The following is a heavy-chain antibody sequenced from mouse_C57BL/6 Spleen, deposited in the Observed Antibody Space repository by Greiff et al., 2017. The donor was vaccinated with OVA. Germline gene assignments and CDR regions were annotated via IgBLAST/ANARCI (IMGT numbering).Heavy chain of an antibody. V-gene: IGHV1-42*01. D-gene: IGHD2-4*01. CDR3: ARPLYDYDGDWYFDD. Sequence: EVQLQQSGPELVKPGASVKISCKASGYSFTGYYMNWVKQSPEKSLEWIGEINPSTGGTTYNQKFKAKATLTVDKSSSTAYMQLKSLTSEDSAVYYCARPLYDYDGDWYFDDWGKGTTVTVSS. J-gene: IGHJ1*03. CDR1: GYSFTGYY. CDR2: INPSTGGT.